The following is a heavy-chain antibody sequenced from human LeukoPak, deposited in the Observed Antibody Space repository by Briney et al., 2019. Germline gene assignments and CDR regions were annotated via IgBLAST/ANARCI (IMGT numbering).Heavy chain of an antibody. CDR3: ARHMFTYSGSYYYFDD. CDR2: IYYTGST. V-gene: IGHV4-39*01. J-gene: IGHJ4*02. D-gene: IGHD1-26*01. Sequence: SETLSLTCTVSGGSISSSSYYWGWIRQPPGKGLEWIGSIYYTGSTYYNPSLKSRVTISVDTSKNQFSLKLTSVTAADTAVFYCARHMFTYSGSYYYFDDWGQGTLVTVSS. CDR1: GGSISSSSYY.